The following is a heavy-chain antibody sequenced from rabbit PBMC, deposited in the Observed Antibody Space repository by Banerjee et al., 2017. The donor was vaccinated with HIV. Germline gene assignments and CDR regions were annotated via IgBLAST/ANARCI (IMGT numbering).Heavy chain of an antibody. V-gene: IGHV1S45*01. Sequence: EESGGDLVKPEGSLTLTCIASGFSFSSSDWICWVRQAPGKGLEWIACIYTSSGSTHYASWAKGRFTISKTSSTTVTLQMTSLTAADTATYFCARVFYGDYGGYGYGAFDPWGQGTLVTVS. CDR3: ARVFYGDYGGYGYGAFDP. CDR1: GFSFSSSDW. D-gene: IGHD2-1*01. J-gene: IGHJ2*01. CDR2: IYTSSGST.